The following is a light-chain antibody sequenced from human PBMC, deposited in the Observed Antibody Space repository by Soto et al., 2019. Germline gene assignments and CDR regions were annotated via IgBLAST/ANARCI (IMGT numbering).Light chain of an antibody. Sequence: VFIHTPSTPSLSPGERATPSLRASQSVSSNYLAWYQQKPGQTPKVLIYRASTRATGIPDRFSGSGSGTDFTLTISRLETEDFAVYYCQLYDSSSWTFGQGTKVDIK. CDR1: QSVSSNY. V-gene: IGKV3-20*01. J-gene: IGKJ1*01. CDR3: QLYDSSSWT. CDR2: RAS.